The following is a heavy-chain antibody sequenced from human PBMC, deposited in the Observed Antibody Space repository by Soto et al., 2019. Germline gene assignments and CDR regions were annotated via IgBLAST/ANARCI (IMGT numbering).Heavy chain of an antibody. J-gene: IGHJ4*02. CDR2: ISTLGTTI. V-gene: IGHV3-48*03. Sequence: GGSLRLSCSASGFNFNIYGMTWVRQAPGKGLEWISDISTLGTTIHYADSVRDRFTISRDNPSNTVYLHLTSLRDEDTAVYYCARVAIMGVVTSPLLFFDLWGQGTLVTVPQ. D-gene: IGHD3-10*01. CDR3: ARVAIMGVVTSPLLFFDL. CDR1: GFNFNIYG.